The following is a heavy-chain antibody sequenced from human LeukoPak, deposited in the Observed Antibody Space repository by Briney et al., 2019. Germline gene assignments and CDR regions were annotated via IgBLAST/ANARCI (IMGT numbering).Heavy chain of an antibody. D-gene: IGHD6-19*01. Sequence: ASVKVSCKASGYTFTSYGISWVRQAPGQGLEWMGWLSAYNGNTNYAQKLQGRVTMTTDTSTSTAYMELRSLRSDDTAVYYCARHEGSSGWLGPYYYYYYMDVWGKGTTVTVSS. J-gene: IGHJ6*03. CDR1: GYTFTSYG. CDR3: ARHEGSSGWLGPYYYYYYMDV. V-gene: IGHV1-18*01. CDR2: LSAYNGNT.